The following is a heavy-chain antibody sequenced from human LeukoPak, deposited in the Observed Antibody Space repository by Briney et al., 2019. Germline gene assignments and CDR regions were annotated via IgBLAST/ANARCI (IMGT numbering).Heavy chain of an antibody. CDR3: ARGLEQWLVIFDY. CDR1: GYTFTGYY. J-gene: IGHJ4*02. D-gene: IGHD6-19*01. CDR2: INPNSGGT. V-gene: IGHV1-2*02. Sequence: GASVTVSCKASGYTFTGYYMHWVRQAPGQEREWMGWINPNSGGTNYAQKLQGRVTMTSDTSISTAYVELSRLRCDGTAVYYCARGLEQWLVIFDYWGQGTLVTVSS.